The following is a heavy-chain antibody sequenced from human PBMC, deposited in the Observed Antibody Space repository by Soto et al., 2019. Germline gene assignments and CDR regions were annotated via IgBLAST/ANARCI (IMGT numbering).Heavy chain of an antibody. CDR2: INPSGGST. CDR3: AREGTAAAGKKH. D-gene: IGHD6-13*01. CDR1: GYTFTSYY. V-gene: IGHV1-46*03. J-gene: IGHJ4*02. Sequence: QVQLVQSGAEVKKPGASVKVSCKASGYTFTSYYMHWVRQAPGQGLEWMGIINPSGGSTSYAQKFPGRVTMTRDTSTSTVYRELSSLRSEDTAVYYCAREGTAAAGKKHWGQGTLVTVSS.